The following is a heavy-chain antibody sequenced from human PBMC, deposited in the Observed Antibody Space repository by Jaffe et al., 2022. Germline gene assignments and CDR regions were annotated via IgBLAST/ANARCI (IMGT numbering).Heavy chain of an antibody. CDR3: ARDMRYCSGGSCYSHFDY. D-gene: IGHD2-15*01. Sequence: QVQLQESGPGLVKPSETLSLTCAVSGYSISSGYYWGWIRQPPGKGLEWIGSIYHSGSTYYNPSLKSRVTISVDTSKNQFSLKLSSVTAADTAVYYCARDMRYCSGGSCYSHFDYWGQGTLVTVSS. CDR2: IYHSGST. J-gene: IGHJ4*02. CDR1: GYSISSGYY. V-gene: IGHV4-38-2*02.